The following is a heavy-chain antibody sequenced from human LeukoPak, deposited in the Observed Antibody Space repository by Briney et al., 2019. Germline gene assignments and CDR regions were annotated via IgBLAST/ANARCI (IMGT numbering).Heavy chain of an antibody. CDR3: ARVSSGWYEEFDY. J-gene: IGHJ4*02. CDR2: INPNSGGT. D-gene: IGHD6-19*01. CDR1: GYTFTGYY. V-gene: IGHV1-2*06. Sequence: ASVKASCKASGYTFTGYYMHWVRQAPGQGLEWMGRINPNSGGTNYAQKFQGRVTMTRDTSISTAYMELSRLRSDDTAVYYCARVSSGWYEEFDYWGQGTLVTVSS.